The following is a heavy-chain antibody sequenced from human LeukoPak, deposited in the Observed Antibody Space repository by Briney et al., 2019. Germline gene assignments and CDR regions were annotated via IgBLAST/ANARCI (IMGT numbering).Heavy chain of an antibody. V-gene: IGHV3-23*01. J-gene: IGHJ4*02. CDR3: AKSSGSFYNEFDY. Sequence: GGSLRLSCAASGFTFSSYAMTWVRQAPGKGLEWVSSISGSGGSTYYADSVKGRFTISRDNSNNTLYLQMNSLRAEDTAVYYCAKSSGSFYNEFDYWGQGTLVTVSS. CDR1: GFTFSSYA. D-gene: IGHD3-10*01. CDR2: ISGSGGST.